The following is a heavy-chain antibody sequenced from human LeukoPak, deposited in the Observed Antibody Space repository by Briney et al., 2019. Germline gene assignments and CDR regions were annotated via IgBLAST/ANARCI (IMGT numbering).Heavy chain of an antibody. D-gene: IGHD3-22*01. V-gene: IGHV3-20*04. CDR1: GFTFDDYG. Sequence: GGSLRLSCAASGFTFDDYGMSWVRQVPGKGLEWVSSINRNGGTTGYADSVKGRFTISRDNAKNSLYLQMNSLRAEDTALYYCARVGSSGYTGAFDIWGQGTMVTVSS. J-gene: IGHJ3*02. CDR2: INRNGGTT. CDR3: ARVGSSGYTGAFDI.